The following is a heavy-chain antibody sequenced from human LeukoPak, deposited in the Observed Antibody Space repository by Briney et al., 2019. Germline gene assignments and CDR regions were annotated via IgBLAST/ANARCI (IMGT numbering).Heavy chain of an antibody. CDR3: VSESGWHRSGEAY. V-gene: IGHV1-2*02. Sequence: ASVKVSCKASGYTFTAYYIHWVRQAPGQGLECLGWINPNNGDTIYAQKFQGRVTMTRDTSISAAYMELSRLTSDDTAVYYCVSESGWHRSGEAYWGQGTLVTVSA. J-gene: IGHJ4*02. CDR1: GYTFTAYY. D-gene: IGHD6-19*01. CDR2: INPNNGDT.